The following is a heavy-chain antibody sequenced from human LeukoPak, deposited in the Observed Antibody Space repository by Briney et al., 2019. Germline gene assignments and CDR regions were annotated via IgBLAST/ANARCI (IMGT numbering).Heavy chain of an antibody. CDR2: ISSSSSYI. CDR3: AMMSLTPFDY. CDR1: GFTFSSYS. J-gene: IGHJ4*02. V-gene: IGHV3-21*01. Sequence: GGSLRLSCAASGFTFSSYSMNWVRQAPGKGLEWVSSISSSSSYIYYADSVKGRFTISRGNAKNSLYLQMNSLRAEDTAVYYCAMMSLTPFDYWGQGTLVTVSS.